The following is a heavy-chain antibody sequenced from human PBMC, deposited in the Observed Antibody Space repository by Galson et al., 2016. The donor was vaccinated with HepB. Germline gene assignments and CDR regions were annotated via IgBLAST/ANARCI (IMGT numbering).Heavy chain of an antibody. J-gene: IGHJ4*02. Sequence: SLRLSCAASGFSFSSYAMHWVRQAPGKGLEWVAVVWSDEKYKYYADSAKGRFTISRDNSKNTVFLQMNGLTADDTAVDYCARGQVGNSGYVVVHWGQATLVTVSS. CDR2: VWSDEKYK. V-gene: IGHV3-33*02. CDR1: GFSFSSYA. CDR3: ARGQVGNSGYVVVH. D-gene: IGHD5-12*01.